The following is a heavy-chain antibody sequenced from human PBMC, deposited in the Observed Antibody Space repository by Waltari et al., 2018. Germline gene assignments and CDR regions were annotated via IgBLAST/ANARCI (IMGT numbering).Heavy chain of an antibody. CDR1: GGTFSSYA. D-gene: IGHD1-26*01. CDR3: ATGVGATTLTFDY. CDR2: IYPCDSDT. J-gene: IGHJ4*02. V-gene: IGHV5-51*01. Sequence: VQLVQSGAAVKKPGSSVQVSCNASGGTFSSYAIRSVRQMPGKGLEWMGIIYPCDSDTRYSPSVQGQVTISADKSISTAYLQWSSLKASDTAMYYCATGVGATTLTFDYWGQGTLVTVSS.